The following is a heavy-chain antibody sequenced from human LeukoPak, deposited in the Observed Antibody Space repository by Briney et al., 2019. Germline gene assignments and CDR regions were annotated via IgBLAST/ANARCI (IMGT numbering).Heavy chain of an antibody. CDR3: ARDQVDYGSGSYYTRGAFDI. V-gene: IGHV1-69*05. J-gene: IGHJ3*02. D-gene: IGHD3-10*01. CDR1: GGTFSSYA. CDR2: IIPIFGTA. Sequence: SVKVSCKASGGTFSSYAISWVRQAPGQGLEWMGGIIPIFGTANYAQKFQGRVTITTDESTSTAYMELSSLRSEDTAVYYCARDQVDYGSGSYYTRGAFDIWGQGTMVTVSS.